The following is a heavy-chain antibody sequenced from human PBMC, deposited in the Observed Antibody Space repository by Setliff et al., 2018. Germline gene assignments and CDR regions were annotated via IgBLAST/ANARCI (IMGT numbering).Heavy chain of an antibody. D-gene: IGHD3-22*01. Sequence: SGPTLANPIQTLTLTCTFSGFSLSTSGMCVSWIRQPPGKALEWLARIDWDDDKYYSTSLKIRLTISKDTSKNKVVLTMTNMDPVDTATYYCAHRRGNYYDSSGYYYDYWGQGTLVTVSS. CDR1: GFSLSTSGMC. V-gene: IGHV2-70*12. J-gene: IGHJ4*02. CDR2: IDWDDDK. CDR3: AHRRGNYYDSSGYYYDY.